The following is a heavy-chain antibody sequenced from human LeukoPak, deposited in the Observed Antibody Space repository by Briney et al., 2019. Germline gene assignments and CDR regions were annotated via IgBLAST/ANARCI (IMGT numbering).Heavy chain of an antibody. CDR2: IKQDGSEK. V-gene: IGHV3-7*01. Sequence: GGSLRLSCAASGFTFSSFWMSWVRQAPGKGLEWVANIKQDGSEKYYVDSVKGRFTISRDNAKNSLYLQMNSLRAEDTAVYYCAKNSDGLAAVGNWGQGTLVTVSS. CDR3: AKNSDGLAAVGN. CDR1: GFTFSSFW. J-gene: IGHJ4*02. D-gene: IGHD6-13*01.